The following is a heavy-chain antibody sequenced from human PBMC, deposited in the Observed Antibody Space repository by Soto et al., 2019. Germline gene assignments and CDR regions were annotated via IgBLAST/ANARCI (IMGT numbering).Heavy chain of an antibody. CDR3: TTLSITIFGVVLMDV. V-gene: IGHV3-15*07. CDR1: GFTFRNAW. D-gene: IGHD3-3*01. J-gene: IGHJ6*02. CDR2: IKSKTDGGTT. Sequence: LRLSCAASGFTFRNAWMNWVRQAPGKGLEWVGRIKSKTDGGTTDYAAPVKGRFTISRDDSKNTLYLQMNSLKTEDTAVYYCTTLSITIFGVVLMDVWGQGTTVTVSS.